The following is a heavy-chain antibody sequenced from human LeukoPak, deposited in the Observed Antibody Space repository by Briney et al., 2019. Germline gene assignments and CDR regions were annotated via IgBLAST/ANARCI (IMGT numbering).Heavy chain of an antibody. V-gene: IGHV3-23*01. J-gene: IGHJ4*02. Sequence: GGSLRLSCAVSGFTFSTYAMSWVRQAPGKGLEWVSTISGSGDSTYYTDSVKGRFTISRDNSKNTVYLQMDSLRAEDTAVYYCAEDVVVVVAAKPGIWGQGTLVTVSS. CDR3: AEDVVVVVAAKPGI. CDR2: ISGSGDST. D-gene: IGHD2-15*01. CDR1: GFTFSTYA.